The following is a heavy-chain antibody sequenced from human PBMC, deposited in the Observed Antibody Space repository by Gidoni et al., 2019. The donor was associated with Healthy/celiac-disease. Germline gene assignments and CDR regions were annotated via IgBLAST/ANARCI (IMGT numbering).Heavy chain of an antibody. CDR1: GFTFSSYG. J-gene: IGHJ3*02. CDR2: ISYDGSNK. D-gene: IGHD2-15*01. V-gene: IGHV3-30*18. CDR3: AKLMSPRLGKYCSGGSCLNDAFDI. Sequence: QVQLVESGGGVVQPGRSLRLSCAASGFTFSSYGMHWVRQAPGKGLEWVAVISYDGSNKYYADSVKGRFTISRDNSKNTLYLQMNSLRAEDTAVYYCAKLMSPRLGKYCSGGSCLNDAFDIWGQGTMVTVSS.